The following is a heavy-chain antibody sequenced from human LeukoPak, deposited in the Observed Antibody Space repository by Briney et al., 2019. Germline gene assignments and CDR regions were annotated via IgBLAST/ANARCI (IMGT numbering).Heavy chain of an antibody. V-gene: IGHV4-34*01. J-gene: IGHJ4*02. CDR2: INHSGST. Sequence: SETLSLTCAVYGGSFSGYYWSWIRQPPGKGLEWIGEINHSGSTNYNPSLKSRVTISVDTSKNQFSLKLSSVTAADTAVYYCARRWNDAVDYWGQGTLVTVSS. CDR1: GGSFSGYY. D-gene: IGHD1-1*01. CDR3: ARRWNDAVDY.